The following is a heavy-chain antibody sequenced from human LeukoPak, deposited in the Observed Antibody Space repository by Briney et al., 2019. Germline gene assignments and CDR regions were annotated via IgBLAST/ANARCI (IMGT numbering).Heavy chain of an antibody. D-gene: IGHD3-22*01. V-gene: IGHV3-23*01. J-gene: IGHJ4*02. Sequence: PGGSLRLSCAASGFTFSSYAMSWVRQAPGKGLEWVSAISGSGGSTYYADSVKGRFTISRDNSKNTLYLQMNSLRAEDTAVYYCASLRYPYYYDSSGFLYWGQGTLVTVSS. CDR2: ISGSGGST. CDR3: ASLRYPYYYDSSGFLY. CDR1: GFTFSSYA.